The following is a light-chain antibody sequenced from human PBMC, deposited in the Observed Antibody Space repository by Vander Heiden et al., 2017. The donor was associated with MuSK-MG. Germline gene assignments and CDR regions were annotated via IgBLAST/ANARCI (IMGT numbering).Light chain of an antibody. CDR3: CSYAGSGTLV. CDR2: GVN. V-gene: IGLV2-23*02. Sequence: QSALTQPASVSGSPGQSITISCTGTRSDVGTYNLVSWYQQHPGKAPKLIIYGVNKWPSGVSDRFSGSKSGNTASLTLSGLQAEDEADYFCCSYAGSGTLVFGGGTRLTVL. CDR1: RSDVGTYNL. J-gene: IGLJ2*01.